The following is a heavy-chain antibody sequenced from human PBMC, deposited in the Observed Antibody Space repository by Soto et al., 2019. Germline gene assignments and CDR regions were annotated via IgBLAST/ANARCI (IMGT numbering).Heavy chain of an antibody. D-gene: IGHD6-13*01. CDR2: IWYDGSKI. V-gene: IGHV3-33*01. CDR1: GFTFSTYG. Sequence: PGGSLRLSCAASGFTFSTYGMHWVRQAPDKGLEWVAVIWYDGSKIYYADSVQGRFTISRDNSKSTLYLQMNSLRAEDTAVYYCARPLEQHQLGFGMDVWGQGSPVTVSS. J-gene: IGHJ6*01. CDR3: ARPLEQHQLGFGMDV.